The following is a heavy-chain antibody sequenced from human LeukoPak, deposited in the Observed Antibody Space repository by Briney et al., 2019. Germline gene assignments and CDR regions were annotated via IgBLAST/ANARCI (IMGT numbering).Heavy chain of an antibody. CDR2: IYHSGST. D-gene: IGHD3-22*01. CDR1: GYSISSGYY. Sequence: SETLSLTCTVSGYSISSGYYWGWIRQPPGKGLEWIGSIYHSGSTYYNPSLKSRVTISVDKSKNQFSLKLSSVTAADTAVYYCASGDYYDGSGYYYDYWGQGTLVTVSS. J-gene: IGHJ4*02. CDR3: ASGDYYDGSGYYYDY. V-gene: IGHV4-38-2*02.